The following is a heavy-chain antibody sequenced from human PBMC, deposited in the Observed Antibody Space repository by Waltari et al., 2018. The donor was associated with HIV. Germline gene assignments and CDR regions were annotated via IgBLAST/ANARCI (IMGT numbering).Heavy chain of an antibody. CDR2: FNYYNGDK. CDR3: ARFFPTATTTGWYLDL. D-gene: IGHD4-17*01. V-gene: IGHV1-18*01. CDR1: GYTFTNFG. J-gene: IGHJ2*01. Sequence: QVHLVQSGAELKKTGASVKLSCKASGYTFTNFGINWVRQAPGQGLEWMGWFNYYNGDKKYAQKFQDRVTMTTDTSTSTAYMELRSLRSDDTAVYYCARFFPTATTTGWYLDLWGPGTLVTMSS.